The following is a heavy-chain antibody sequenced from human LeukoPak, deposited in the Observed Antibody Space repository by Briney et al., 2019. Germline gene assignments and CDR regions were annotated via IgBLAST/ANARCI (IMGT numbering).Heavy chain of an antibody. D-gene: IGHD5-12*01. V-gene: IGHV4-34*01. CDR3: ARGGWLPTALRVYYYYMDV. CDR2: INHSGST. Sequence: SETLSLTCAVYGGSFSGYYWSWIRQPPGKGLEWIGEINHSGSTNYNPSLKSRVTISVDTSKNQFSLKLSSVAAADTAVYYCARGGWLPTALRVYYYYMDVWGKGTTVTVSS. CDR1: GGSFSGYY. J-gene: IGHJ6*03.